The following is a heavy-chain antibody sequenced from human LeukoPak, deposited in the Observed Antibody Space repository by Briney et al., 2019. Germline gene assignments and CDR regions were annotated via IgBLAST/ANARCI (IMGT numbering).Heavy chain of an antibody. J-gene: IGHJ4*02. CDR2: IIPIFGTA. CDR3: ARAGRMATITSYFDY. D-gene: IGHD5-24*01. CDR1: GGTFSSYA. Sequence: VASVKVSCKASGGTFSSYAISWVRQAPGQGLEWMGGIIPIFGTANYAQKFQGRVTITADESTSTAYMELSSLRSEDTAVYYCARAGRMATITSYFDYWGQGTLVTVSS. V-gene: IGHV1-69*13.